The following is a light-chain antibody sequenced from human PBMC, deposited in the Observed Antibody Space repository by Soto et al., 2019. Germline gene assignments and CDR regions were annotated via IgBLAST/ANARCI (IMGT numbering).Light chain of an antibody. CDR1: QSISSW. J-gene: IGKJ1*01. CDR3: QQYDNVSWT. CDR2: KAS. V-gene: IGKV1-5*03. Sequence: DIQMTQSPSTLSASVGDRVIITCRASQSISSWLAWYQQKPGKAPNLLIYKASTLKSGVPSRFSGSGSGTEFTLTFSSLQPDDFATYYCQQYDNVSWTFGQGTKVEIK.